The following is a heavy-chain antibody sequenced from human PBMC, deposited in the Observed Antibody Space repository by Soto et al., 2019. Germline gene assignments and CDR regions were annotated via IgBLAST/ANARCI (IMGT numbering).Heavy chain of an antibody. D-gene: IGHD1-26*01. CDR2: FNPSGGST. CDR3: TRELGGSYFDH. J-gene: IGHJ4*03. Sequence: EASVKVSCKASGYTFTSYYMHWVPQAPGQGLEWMGVFNPSGGSTTYAQKFQGRVTMTRDASTTTVYMELSSLRSEDTAVYYCTRELGGSYFDHWGQGTLVTVSS. V-gene: IGHV1-46*03. CDR1: GYTFTSYY.